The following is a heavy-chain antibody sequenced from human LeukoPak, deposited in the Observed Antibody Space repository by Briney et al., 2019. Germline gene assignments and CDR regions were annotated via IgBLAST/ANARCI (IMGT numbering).Heavy chain of an antibody. V-gene: IGHV1-2*02. CDR1: GYTFTNYY. CDR3: ARDSHCSDDNCYEYFPH. J-gene: IGHJ1*01. CDR2: INPNSGDT. Sequence: GASVKASCKASGYTFTNYYMHWVRHAPGQGLEWLGWINPNSGDTRSLQKFQGRVTMTRDTSINTAYMELGGLRSDDTAVYYCARDSHCSDDNCYEYFPHWGQGTLVTVSS. D-gene: IGHD2-15*01.